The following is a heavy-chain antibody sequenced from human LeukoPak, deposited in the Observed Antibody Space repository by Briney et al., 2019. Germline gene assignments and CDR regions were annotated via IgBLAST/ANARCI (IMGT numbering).Heavy chain of an antibody. CDR1: GYTFTSYG. V-gene: IGHV1-18*01. D-gene: IGHD2-2*01. J-gene: IGHJ5*02. Sequence: ASVKVSCKASGYTFTSYGISSVRQAPGQGLEGMGWMSAYNGNTNYAQKLQGRVTMTTDTSTRTASMELRSLRSDDTAVYYCAGDRDYCSSTSCYPDNWFDPWGQGTLVTVSS. CDR3: AGDRDYCSSTSCYPDNWFDP. CDR2: MSAYNGNT.